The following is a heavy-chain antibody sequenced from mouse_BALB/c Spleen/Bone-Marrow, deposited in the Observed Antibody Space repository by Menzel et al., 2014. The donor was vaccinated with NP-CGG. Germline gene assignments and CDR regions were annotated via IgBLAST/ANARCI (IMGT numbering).Heavy chain of an antibody. Sequence: EVKLVESGGGLVQSGGSLKLSCAASGFDFSRYWMSWVRQAPGKGLEWIGEINPDSNTINYTPSLKDKFIISRDNAKNTLYLQMSKVRSEDTALYYCSRLGYYGGFAYWGQGTLVTVSA. CDR1: GFDFSRYW. J-gene: IGHJ3*01. V-gene: IGHV4-1*02. CDR3: SRLGYYGGFAY. CDR2: INPDSNTI. D-gene: IGHD2-3*01.